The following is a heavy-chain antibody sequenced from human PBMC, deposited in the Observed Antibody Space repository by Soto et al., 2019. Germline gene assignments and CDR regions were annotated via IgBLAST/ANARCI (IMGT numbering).Heavy chain of an antibody. Sequence: EVQLLESGGGLVQPGGSLRLSCAASGFTFSSYAMNWVRQAPGKGLEWVSAISGGGSTTYHADSVKGRFTISRDNSKNTLYLQMNSLRAEDTAVYYCAKDRPLRFAGSYYTSLDYWGQGTPVTVSS. D-gene: IGHD3-10*01. J-gene: IGHJ4*02. CDR3: AKDRPLRFAGSYYTSLDY. CDR1: GFTFSSYA. CDR2: ISGGGSTT. V-gene: IGHV3-23*01.